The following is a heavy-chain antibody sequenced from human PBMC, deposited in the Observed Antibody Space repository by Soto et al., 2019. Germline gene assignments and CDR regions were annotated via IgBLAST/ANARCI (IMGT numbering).Heavy chain of an antibody. J-gene: IGHJ6*02. CDR1: GFTFSSYG. D-gene: IGHD2-8*01. V-gene: IGHV3-33*01. CDR2: IWYDGSNK. CDR3: ARDTGVYGMDV. Sequence: QVQLVESGGGVVQPGRSLRLSCAASGFTFSSYGMHWVRQAPGKGLEWVAVIWYDGSNKYYADPVKGRFTISRDNSKNTLYLQMNSLRAEDTAVYYCARDTGVYGMDVWGQGTTVTVSS.